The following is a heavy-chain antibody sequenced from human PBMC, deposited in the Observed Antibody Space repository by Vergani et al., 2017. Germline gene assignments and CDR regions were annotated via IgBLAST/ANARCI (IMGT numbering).Heavy chain of an antibody. CDR3: AGPQGTSAYYYGGFDY. J-gene: IGHJ4*02. CDR2: ISGPGLST. CDR1: GFIFSTYA. D-gene: IGHD3-22*01. V-gene: IGHV3-23*01. Sequence: EVQLLESGGDLVQPGGSLRLSCTASGFIFSTYAMSSVRQAPGRGLAWVSSISGPGLSTYYADSVKGRFSISRDNSKNTLSLQMNSLTAEDTAIYYCAGPQGTSAYYYGGFDYWGQGILVTVSS.